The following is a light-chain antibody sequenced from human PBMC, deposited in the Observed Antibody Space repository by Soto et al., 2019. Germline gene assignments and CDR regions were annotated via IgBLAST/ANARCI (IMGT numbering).Light chain of an antibody. CDR3: YSAADNNRV. Sequence: SYELTQPSSVSVTPGQRARITCSGDVLAKKYARWFQQKPGQAPALVIYKDSERPSGIPERFSGSSSGTTVTLTISGAQVEDEADYYCYSAADNNRVFGGGTKLTVL. J-gene: IGLJ3*02. CDR2: KDS. V-gene: IGLV3-27*01. CDR1: VLAKKY.